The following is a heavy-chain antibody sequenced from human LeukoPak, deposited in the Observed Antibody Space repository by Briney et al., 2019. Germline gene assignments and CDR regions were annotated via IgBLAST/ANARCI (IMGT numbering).Heavy chain of an antibody. Sequence: SETLSLTCTVSGGSTSSTIHYWGWIRQPPGKGLEWIGTIYHTGSTYYNPSLKSRVTISVDTSKNQFSLKLSSVPATDTAVYYCARQGTDYDILTGYARAFDTWGQGTMVTVSS. CDR1: GGSTSSTIHY. V-gene: IGHV4-39*01. CDR2: IYHTGST. D-gene: IGHD3-9*01. CDR3: ARQGTDYDILTGYARAFDT. J-gene: IGHJ3*02.